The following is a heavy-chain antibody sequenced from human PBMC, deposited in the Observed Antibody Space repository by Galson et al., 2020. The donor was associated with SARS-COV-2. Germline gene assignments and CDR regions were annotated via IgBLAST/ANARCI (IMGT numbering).Heavy chain of an antibody. V-gene: IGHV3-23*01. J-gene: IGHJ6*02. Sequence: GESLKISCAASGFTFSSYAMSWVRQAPGKGLEWVSAISGSGGSTYYADSVKGRFTISRDNSKNTLYLQMNSLRAEDTAVYYCAKDLTSRTVVIIGYYYYGMDVWGQGTTVTVSS. CDR2: ISGSGGST. D-gene: IGHD3-3*01. CDR3: AKDLTSRTVVIIGYYYYGMDV. CDR1: GFTFSSYA.